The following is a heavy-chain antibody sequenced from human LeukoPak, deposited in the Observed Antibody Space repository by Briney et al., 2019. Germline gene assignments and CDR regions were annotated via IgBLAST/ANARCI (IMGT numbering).Heavy chain of an antibody. D-gene: IGHD1-26*01. Sequence: PGGSLRLSCAASGFTVSSNYMSWVRQAPGKGLEWGSVIYSGGSTYYADSVKGRFTISRDNSKNTLYLQMNSLRAEDTAVYYCARSHVGVVATHYFDYWGQGTLVTVSS. CDR3: ARSHVGVVATHYFDY. V-gene: IGHV3-53*01. CDR2: IYSGGST. CDR1: GFTVSSNY. J-gene: IGHJ4*02.